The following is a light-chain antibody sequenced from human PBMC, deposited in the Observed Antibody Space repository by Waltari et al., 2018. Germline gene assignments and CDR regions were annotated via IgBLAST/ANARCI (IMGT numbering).Light chain of an antibody. J-gene: IGKJ5*01. CDR3: QQFKTYPLT. CDR2: DAF. CDR1: QDISSY. V-gene: IGKV1-9*01. Sequence: IQLTQSPSSLSASVGDRVTITCRASQDISSYLAWYQQKPGKAPNLLMYDAFTLQSGVPSRFSGSGSGTDFTLTISSLQPEDFATYYCQQFKTYPLTFGQGTRLEIK.